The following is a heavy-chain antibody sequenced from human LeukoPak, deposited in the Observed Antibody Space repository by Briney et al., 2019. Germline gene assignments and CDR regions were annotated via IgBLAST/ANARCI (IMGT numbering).Heavy chain of an antibody. CDR3: ARERGGIYYYDSSGYSDY. CDR1: GYTFTSYG. CDR2: ISAYNGNT. Sequence: ASVKVSCKASGYTFTSYGISWVRQAPGQGLEWMGWISAYNGNTNYAQKLQGRVTMTTDTSTSTAYMELRSLRSDDTAVYYCARERGGIYYYDSSGYSDYWGQGTLVTVSS. V-gene: IGHV1-18*01. J-gene: IGHJ4*02. D-gene: IGHD3-22*01.